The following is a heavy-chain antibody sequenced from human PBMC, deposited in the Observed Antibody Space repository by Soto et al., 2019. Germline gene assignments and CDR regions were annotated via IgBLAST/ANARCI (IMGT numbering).Heavy chain of an antibody. CDR2: IYYSGST. D-gene: IGHD6-19*01. CDR1: GGSISSSNYY. CDR3: ARPIAVATSDAFDI. J-gene: IGHJ3*02. Sequence: PSETLSLTCTVSGGSISSSNYYWGWICQPPGKGLEWIGSIYYSGSTYYNPSLKSRVTISVDTSKNQFSLKMRSVTAADTAVYYCARPIAVATSDAFDIWGQGTMVTVSS. V-gene: IGHV4-39*01.